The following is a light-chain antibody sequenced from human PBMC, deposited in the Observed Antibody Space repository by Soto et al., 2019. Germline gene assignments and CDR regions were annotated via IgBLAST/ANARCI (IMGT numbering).Light chain of an antibody. CDR2: GAS. Sequence: IGMRQYPATLSVSPGERATLSCRASQSININLAWYQQKPGQAPRLLIYGASTRATGLPARFSGSGSGTEFTLIISSLQSEDSAVYYCQQYDNWPITFGQGTRLEIK. V-gene: IGKV3-15*01. J-gene: IGKJ5*01. CDR1: QSININ. CDR3: QQYDNWPIT.